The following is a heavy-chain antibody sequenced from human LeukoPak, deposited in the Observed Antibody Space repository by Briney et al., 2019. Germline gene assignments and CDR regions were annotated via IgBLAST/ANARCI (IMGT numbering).Heavy chain of an antibody. CDR3: ARQIAYYYDSSGYYTTDY. CDR2: ISASGSST. D-gene: IGHD3-22*01. CDR1: GFTFSSFA. Sequence: GGSLRLSCAASGFTFSSFAMTWVRQAPGKRLEWVSLISASGSSTYYADSVKGRFTISRDNSKNTLYLQMNSLRAEDTAVYYCARQIAYYYDSSGYYTTDYWGQGTLVTVSS. V-gene: IGHV3-23*01. J-gene: IGHJ4*02.